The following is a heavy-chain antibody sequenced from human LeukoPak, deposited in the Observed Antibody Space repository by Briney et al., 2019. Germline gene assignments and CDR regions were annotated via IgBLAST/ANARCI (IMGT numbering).Heavy chain of an antibody. V-gene: IGHV1-18*01. CDR2: ISAYNGNT. D-gene: IGHD4-17*01. CDR3: ARDLVDYGPFDP. CDR1: GYTFTSYG. Sequence: ASVTVSCTASGYTFTSYGISWVRPAPGQGLEWMGWISAYNGNTNYAQKLQGRVTMTTDTSTSTAYMELRSLRSDDTAVYYCARDLVDYGPFDPWGQGTLVTVSS. J-gene: IGHJ5*02.